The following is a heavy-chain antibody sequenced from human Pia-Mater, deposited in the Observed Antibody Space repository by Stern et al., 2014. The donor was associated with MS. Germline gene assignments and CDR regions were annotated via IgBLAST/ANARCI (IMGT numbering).Heavy chain of an antibody. CDR3: ATDYNY. CDR2: FDPEGGET. D-gene: IGHD3-10*01. J-gene: IGHJ4*02. V-gene: IGHV1-24*01. Sequence: QVQLVQSGAEVNKPGASVKVSCKVSGSTLTDFFMHWVRQPPGKGLEWMGGFDPEGGETIYAQNFQGRVTMTEDTSTDTAYMELSSLRSDDTAVYYCATDYNYWGQGTLVTVSS. CDR1: GSTLTDFF.